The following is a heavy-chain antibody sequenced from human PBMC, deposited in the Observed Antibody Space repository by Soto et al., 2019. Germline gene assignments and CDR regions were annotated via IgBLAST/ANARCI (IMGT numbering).Heavy chain of an antibody. CDR2: IYPGDSDT. V-gene: IGHV5-51*01. D-gene: IGHD3-9*01. J-gene: IGHJ4*02. Sequence: GESLKISCKGSGNSFTSYWIGWVRQMPGKGLEWMGIIYPGDSDTRYSPSFQGQVTISADKSISTAYLQWSSLKASDTAMYYCARLAYYDILTGYPYYFDYWGQGTLVTVSS. CDR1: GNSFTSYW. CDR3: ARLAYYDILTGYPYYFDY.